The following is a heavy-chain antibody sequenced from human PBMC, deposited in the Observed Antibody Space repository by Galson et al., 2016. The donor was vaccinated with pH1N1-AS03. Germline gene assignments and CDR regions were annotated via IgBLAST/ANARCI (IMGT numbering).Heavy chain of an antibody. D-gene: IGHD2-2*01. J-gene: IGHJ4*02. CDR2: IYHTGST. V-gene: IGHV4-38-2*01. Sequence: ETLSLTCGVSGYSISRGYCWGWIRQAPGKGLEWIGSIYHTGSTYYNPSLKSRLTISVDTSKNQFSLNLSSVTAADTALYYGVRSDRVITASNTRPEGGDYWGQGTLVTVSS. CDR1: GYSISRGYC. CDR3: VRSDRVITASNTRPEGGDY.